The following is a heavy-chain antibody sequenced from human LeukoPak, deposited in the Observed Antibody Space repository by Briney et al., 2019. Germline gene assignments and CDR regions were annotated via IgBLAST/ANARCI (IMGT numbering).Heavy chain of an antibody. Sequence: SETLSLTCTVSGGSVSSGGHYRSWIRQPPGKGLEWLGYMHNSGTPNYNPSLKSRVTMSADTSRNQFSLNLNSVTAADTAVYYCVRVPAAGTGPDSWGQGILVSVSS. CDR1: GGSVSSGGHY. V-gene: IGHV4-61*08. J-gene: IGHJ4*02. CDR2: MHNSGTP. D-gene: IGHD6-13*01. CDR3: VRVPAAGTGPDS.